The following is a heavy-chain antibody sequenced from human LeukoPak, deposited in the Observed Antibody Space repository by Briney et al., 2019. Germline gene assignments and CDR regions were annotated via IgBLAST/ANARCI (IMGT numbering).Heavy chain of an antibody. CDR1: GGSFRGYY. CDR3: ARDTIAAAGSDY. Sequence: PSETLSLTCAVYGGSFRGYYWSCIRQPPGKGLEWIGEINHSGSTNYNPSLKSRVTISVDTSKNQFSLKLSSVTAADTAVHYCARDTIAAAGSDYWGQGTLVTVSS. D-gene: IGHD6-13*01. J-gene: IGHJ4*02. CDR2: INHSGST. V-gene: IGHV4-34*01.